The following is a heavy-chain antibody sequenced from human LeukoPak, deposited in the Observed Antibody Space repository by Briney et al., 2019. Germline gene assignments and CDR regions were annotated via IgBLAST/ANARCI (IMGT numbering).Heavy chain of an antibody. V-gene: IGHV4-39*01. CDR1: GGSISSSSYY. CDR3: ARIEVGATHFDY. D-gene: IGHD1-26*01. J-gene: IGHJ4*02. CDR2: IYYSGGT. Sequence: SETLSLTCTVSGGSISSSSYYWGWIRQPPGKGLEWIGSIYYSGGTYYNPSLKSRVTISVDTSKNQFSLKLSSVTAADTAVYYCARIEVGATHFDYWGQGTLVTVSS.